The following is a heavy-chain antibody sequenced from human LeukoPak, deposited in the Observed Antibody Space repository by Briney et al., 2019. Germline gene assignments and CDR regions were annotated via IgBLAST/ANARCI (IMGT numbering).Heavy chain of an antibody. CDR3: ARGGTTAYYYYYYMDF. Sequence: PGGSLRLSCAASGFTFSNYAMNWVRQTPGKGLEWVPSISSSSSYIYYADSVKGRFTISRDNAKNSLYLQMNSLRAEDTAVYYCARGGTTAYYYYYYMDFWGKGTMVTVSS. CDR1: GFTFSNYA. CDR2: ISSSSSYI. J-gene: IGHJ6*03. V-gene: IGHV3-21*01. D-gene: IGHD1-26*01.